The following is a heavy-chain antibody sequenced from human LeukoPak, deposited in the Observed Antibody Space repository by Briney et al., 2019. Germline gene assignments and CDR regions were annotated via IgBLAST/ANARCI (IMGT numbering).Heavy chain of an antibody. CDR3: ARDRIVVVRRGSYAFDI. Sequence: ASVKVSCKASGYTSTSYGISWVRQAPGQGLEWMGWISAYNGNTNYAQKLQGRVTMTTDTSTSTAYMELRSLRSDDTAVYYCARDRIVVVRRGSYAFDIWGQGTMVTVSS. J-gene: IGHJ3*02. D-gene: IGHD3-22*01. CDR2: ISAYNGNT. V-gene: IGHV1-18*01. CDR1: GYTSTSYG.